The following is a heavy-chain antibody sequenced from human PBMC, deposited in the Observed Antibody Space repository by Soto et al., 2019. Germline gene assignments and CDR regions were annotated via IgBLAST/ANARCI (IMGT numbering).Heavy chain of an antibody. CDR1: GGSINNVGYY. J-gene: IGHJ4*02. Sequence: QVQLQESGPGLVKPSQTLSLTCTVSGGSINNVGYYWTWIRQHPEKGLEWIGYISHSGSAYYNPSLKSRFTLTIDTSKNQCSIIVNSVTAADTAMYYCAREGTGFNGFEYWGRGTLVTVSS. D-gene: IGHD2-8*01. CDR3: AREGTGFNGFEY. V-gene: IGHV4-31*03. CDR2: ISHSGSA.